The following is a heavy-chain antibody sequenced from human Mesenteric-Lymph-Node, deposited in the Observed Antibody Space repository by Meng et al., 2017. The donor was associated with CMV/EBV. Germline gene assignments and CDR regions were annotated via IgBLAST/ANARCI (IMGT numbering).Heavy chain of an antibody. CDR2: FSGSGSGGTT. D-gene: IGHD7-27*01. Sequence: SGFTVSCSYMSLVRQAPGKGLEWVSTFSGSGSGGTTYYADSVKGRFTISRDNSKNTLYLHMNSLRAEDTAVYYCAKDIWGWPRNFDYWGQGTLVTVSS. J-gene: IGHJ4*02. CDR3: AKDIWGWPRNFDY. V-gene: IGHV3-23*01. CDR1: GFTVSCSY.